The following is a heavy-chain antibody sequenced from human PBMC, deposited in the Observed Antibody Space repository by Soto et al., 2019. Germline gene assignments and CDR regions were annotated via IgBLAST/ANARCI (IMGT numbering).Heavy chain of an antibody. D-gene: IGHD3-10*01. Sequence: WWSLRLSCAASGFTFSSYSMNWVRQAPGKGLEWVSSIGSSSSYIYYADSVKGRFTISRDNAKNSLYLQMNSLRAEDTAVYYCARDQALPGGGMDVWGQGTTVSVS. CDR2: IGSSSSYI. CDR3: ARDQALPGGGMDV. V-gene: IGHV3-21*01. J-gene: IGHJ6*02. CDR1: GFTFSSYS.